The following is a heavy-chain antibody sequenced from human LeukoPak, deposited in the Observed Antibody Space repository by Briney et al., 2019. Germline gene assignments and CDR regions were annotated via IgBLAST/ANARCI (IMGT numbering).Heavy chain of an antibody. J-gene: IGHJ3*02. CDR1: GGSISSYY. V-gene: IGHV4-59*01. Sequence: TSETLSLTCTVSGGSISSYYWSWIRQPPGKGLEWIGYIYYSGSTNYNPSLESRVTMSVDTSKNQFSLKLSSVTAADTAVYYCASIQGDAFDIWGRGTMVTVSS. CDR3: ASIQGDAFDI. CDR2: IYYSGST.